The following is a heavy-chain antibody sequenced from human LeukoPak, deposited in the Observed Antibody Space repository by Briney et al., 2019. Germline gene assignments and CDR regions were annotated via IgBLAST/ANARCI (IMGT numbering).Heavy chain of an antibody. D-gene: IGHD5-18*01. CDR2: INHSGSA. CDR3: ARRRRGYKNGWPDAIDI. V-gene: IGHV4-34*01. J-gene: IGHJ3*02. CDR1: GGSFSNYY. Sequence: PSETLSLTCDVYGGSFSNYYWSWIRQPPGKGLEWIGEINHSGSANYNPSLESRVIISRDTSKIQFSLKVNSVTAADTAAYYCARRRRGYKNGWPDAIDIWGQGTMVTVSS.